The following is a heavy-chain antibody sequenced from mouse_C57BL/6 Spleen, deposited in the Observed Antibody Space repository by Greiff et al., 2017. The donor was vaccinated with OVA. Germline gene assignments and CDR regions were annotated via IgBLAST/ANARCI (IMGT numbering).Heavy chain of an antibody. CDR1: GFTFSSYA. CDR2: ISSGGDYI. V-gene: IGHV5-9-1*02. CDR3: TRDNGMERFAY. J-gene: IGHJ3*01. Sequence: EVNLVESGEGLVKPGGSLKLSCAASGFTFSSYAMSWVRQTPEKRLEWVAYISSGGDYIYYADTVKGRFTISRDNARNTLYLQMSSLKSEDTAMYYCTRDNGMERFAYWGQGTLVTVSA. D-gene: IGHD1-1*01.